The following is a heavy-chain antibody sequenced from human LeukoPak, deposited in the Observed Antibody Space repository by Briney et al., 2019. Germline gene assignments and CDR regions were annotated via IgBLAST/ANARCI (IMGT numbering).Heavy chain of an antibody. Sequence: GGSLRLSCAASGFTFSSYEMNWVRQAPGKGLEWVSYISSSGSTIYYADSVKGRFTISRDNAKNSLYLQMNSLRAEDTAVYYCARNNRYYDILTGYYRGGDAFDIWSQGTMVTVSS. D-gene: IGHD3-9*01. J-gene: IGHJ3*02. CDR3: ARNNRYYDILTGYYRGGDAFDI. CDR2: ISSSGSTI. V-gene: IGHV3-48*03. CDR1: GFTFSSYE.